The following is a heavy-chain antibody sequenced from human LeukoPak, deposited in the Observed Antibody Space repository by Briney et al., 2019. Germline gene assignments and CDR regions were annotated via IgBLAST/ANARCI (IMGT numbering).Heavy chain of an antibody. J-gene: IGHJ5*02. CDR2: TYYRSKWYN. Sequence: SQTLSLTCAISGDSVSSNSAAWNWIRQSPSRGLEWLGRTYYRSKWYNDYAVSVKSRITINPDTSKNQFSLQLNSVTPEDTAVYYCARVALTVMYDLLAFDPWGQGTLVTVSS. CDR1: GDSVSSNSAA. CDR3: ARVALTVMYDLLAFDP. D-gene: IGHD2-15*01. V-gene: IGHV6-1*01.